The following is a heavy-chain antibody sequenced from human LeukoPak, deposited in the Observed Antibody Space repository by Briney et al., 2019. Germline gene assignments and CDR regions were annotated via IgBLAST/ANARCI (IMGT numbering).Heavy chain of an antibody. CDR1: GGSISSYY. CDR2: IYYSGST. Sequence: SETLSLTCTVSGGSISSYYWSWIRQPPGKGLEWIGYIYYSGSTYYNPSLKSRVTLSVDTSKNQFSLKLSSVTAADTAVYYCARHADADFWSGTPYYFDYWGQGTLVTVSS. D-gene: IGHD3-3*01. J-gene: IGHJ4*02. V-gene: IGHV4-59*08. CDR3: ARHADADFWSGTPYYFDY.